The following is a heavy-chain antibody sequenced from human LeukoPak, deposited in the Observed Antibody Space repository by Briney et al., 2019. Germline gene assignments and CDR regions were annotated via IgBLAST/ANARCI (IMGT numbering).Heavy chain of an antibody. Sequence: GGSLRLSCAASGFTFSSYAMHWVRQAPGKGLEYVSAISSNGGSTYYANSVKGRFTISRDNSENTLYLQMGSLRAEDMAVYYCARAKRYGDYFDYWGQGTLVTVSS. CDR3: ARAKRYGDYFDY. D-gene: IGHD4-17*01. CDR2: ISSNGGST. J-gene: IGHJ4*02. V-gene: IGHV3-64*01. CDR1: GFTFSSYA.